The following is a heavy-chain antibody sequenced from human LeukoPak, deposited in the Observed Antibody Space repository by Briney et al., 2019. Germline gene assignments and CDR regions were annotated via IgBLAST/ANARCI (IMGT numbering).Heavy chain of an antibody. CDR2: ISSSGSTI. Sequence: GGSLRLSCAASGFTFSSYWMNWVRQAPGKGLEWVSYISSSGSTIYYADSVKGRFTISRDNAKNSLYLQMNSLRAEDTAVYYCPRDGGWDAFDIWGQGTMVTVSS. J-gene: IGHJ3*02. D-gene: IGHD6-19*01. CDR1: GFTFSSYW. V-gene: IGHV3-48*04. CDR3: PRDGGWDAFDI.